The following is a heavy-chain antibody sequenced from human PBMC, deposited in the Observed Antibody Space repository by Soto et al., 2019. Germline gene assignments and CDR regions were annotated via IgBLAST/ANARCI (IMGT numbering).Heavy chain of an antibody. D-gene: IGHD6-19*01. CDR2: INPNGGGT. V-gene: IGHV1-46*01. CDR1: GYTFTSYY. J-gene: IGHJ5*02. CDR3: ARIPGIAVSGTS. Sequence: QEQLVQSGPEVKKPGASVKVSCTASGYTFTSYYIHWVRQAPGQGLEWVGIINPNGGGTSYAQKCQDRFTVTSDTSTSTVYMELSSLRSEDTAVYYCARIPGIAVSGTSWGQGTLVTVSS.